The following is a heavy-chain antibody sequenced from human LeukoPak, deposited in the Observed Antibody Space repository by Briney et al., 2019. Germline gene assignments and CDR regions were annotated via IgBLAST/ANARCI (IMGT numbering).Heavy chain of an antibody. CDR3: AKDNLRRDGYKWWMGYFDY. CDR2: ISGGGGST. Sequence: GGSLRLSCAASGFTFYDYAMHWVRQAPGKGLEWVSVISGGGGSTYYADSVKGRFTISRDNSKNSLYLQMNSLRTEDTALYYCAKDNLRRDGYKWWMGYFDYWGQGTLVTVSS. CDR1: GFTFYDYA. D-gene: IGHD5-24*01. J-gene: IGHJ4*02. V-gene: IGHV3-43*02.